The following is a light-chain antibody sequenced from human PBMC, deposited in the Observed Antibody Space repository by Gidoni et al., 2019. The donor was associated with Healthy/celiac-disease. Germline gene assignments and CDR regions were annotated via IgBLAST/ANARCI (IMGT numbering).Light chain of an antibody. CDR3: QQYNSYSG. J-gene: IGKJ2*03. Sequence: DIQMTQSPSTLSASVGDRVTITCRASQSISSWLAWYQQKPGKAPKLLIYKASSLESGVPSRFSGSASGTEFTLTISSLQPDDFATYYCQQYNSYSGFXQXTKLXIK. CDR1: QSISSW. V-gene: IGKV1-5*03. CDR2: KAS.